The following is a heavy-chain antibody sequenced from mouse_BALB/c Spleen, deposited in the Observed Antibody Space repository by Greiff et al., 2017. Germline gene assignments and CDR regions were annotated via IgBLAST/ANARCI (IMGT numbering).Heavy chain of an antibody. D-gene: IGHD1-1*01. Sequence: VQLQESGPGLVAPSQSLSITCTVSGFSLTGYGVNWVRQPPGKGLEWLGMIWGDGSTDYNSALKSRLSISKDNSKSQVFLKMNSLQTDDTARYYCARVDYYGYFDYWGQGTTLTVSS. V-gene: IGHV2-6-7*01. CDR3: ARVDYYGYFDY. CDR1: GFSLTGYG. J-gene: IGHJ2*01. CDR2: IWGDGST.